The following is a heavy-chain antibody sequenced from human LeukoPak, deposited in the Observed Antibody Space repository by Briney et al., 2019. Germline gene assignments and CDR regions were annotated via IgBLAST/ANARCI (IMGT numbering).Heavy chain of an antibody. CDR2: IKQDGSER. V-gene: IGHV3-7*01. CDR1: GFTFSNYW. CDR3: ARERGYSSSWYGGLEY. D-gene: IGHD6-13*01. J-gene: IGHJ4*02. Sequence: PGGSLRLSCAASGFTFSNYWMSWVRQAPGKGLEWVANIKQDGSERYYVDSGKGRFSISRDNAKKSLYLQMNSLRAEDSAVYYCARERGYSSSWYGGLEYWGQGTLVTVSS.